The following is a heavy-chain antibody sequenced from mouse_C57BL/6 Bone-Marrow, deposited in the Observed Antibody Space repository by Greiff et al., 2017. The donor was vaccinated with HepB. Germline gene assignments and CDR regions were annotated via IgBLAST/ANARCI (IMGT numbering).Heavy chain of an antibody. CDR1: GFTFTDYY. D-gene: IGHD2-1*01. CDR3: AMIYYGNYLYVDY. CDR2: VYPYNGGT. Sequence: VQLQQSGPVLVKPGPSVKISCKASGFTFTDYYMHWVKQSHGKSLEWIGLVYPYNGGTSYNQKFKGKATLTVDTSSSTAYMELNSLTSEDSAVYYCAMIYYGNYLYVDYWGQGTSVTVSS. V-gene: IGHV1-36*01. J-gene: IGHJ4*01.